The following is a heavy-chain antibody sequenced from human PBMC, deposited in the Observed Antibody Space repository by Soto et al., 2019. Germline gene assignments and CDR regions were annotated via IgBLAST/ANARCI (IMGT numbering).Heavy chain of an antibody. CDR1: GGSISSPTYY. D-gene: IGHD1-1*01. Sequence: SETLSLTCTVSGGSISSPTYYWGWIRLPPGKGLEWIGSIYYSGSTYYNPSLKSRVTISVDTSKNQFSLKLSSVTAADTALYYCARAVGAGTPLYYYYGMDVWGQGTTVTVSS. CDR3: ARAVGAGTPLYYYYGMDV. J-gene: IGHJ6*02. V-gene: IGHV4-39*01. CDR2: IYYSGST.